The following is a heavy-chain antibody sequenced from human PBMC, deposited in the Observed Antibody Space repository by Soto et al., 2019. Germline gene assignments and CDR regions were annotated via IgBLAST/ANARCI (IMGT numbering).Heavy chain of an antibody. Sequence: SETLCLTCGVYGGSFSGYYWSWIRQLPGKGLEWIGEINHSGSTNYNPSLKSRVTISVDTSKNQFSLKLSSVTAADTAVYYCARGLPYYDFWSGYYMVFDYWGQGTLVTVS. CDR1: GGSFSGYY. D-gene: IGHD3-3*01. CDR2: INHSGST. J-gene: IGHJ4*02. V-gene: IGHV4-34*01. CDR3: ARGLPYYDFWSGYYMVFDY.